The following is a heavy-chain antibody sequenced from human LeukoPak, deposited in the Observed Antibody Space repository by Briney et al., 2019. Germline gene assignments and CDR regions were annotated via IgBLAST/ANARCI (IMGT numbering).Heavy chain of an antibody. CDR1: GASITSGCYY. CDR3: ARDGDYGDYEY. J-gene: IGHJ4*02. V-gene: IGHV4-61*02. D-gene: IGHD4-17*01. Sequence: SETLSLTCAVSGASITSGCYYWCWIRQPAGKGLEWIGRIHTSGTTNYNPSLKSRVTISADTSKNQFSLKLTSVTAADTAVYYCARDGDYGDYEYWGQGTLVTVSS. CDR2: IHTSGTT.